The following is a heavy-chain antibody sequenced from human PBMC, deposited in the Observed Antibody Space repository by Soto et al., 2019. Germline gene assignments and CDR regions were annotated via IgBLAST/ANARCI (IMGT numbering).Heavy chain of an antibody. CDR1: GGSFRGYY. CDR3: ARGGPVLNYYVSGSYYRSYYYYGMDV. Sequence: LSLTCAVYGGSFRGYYWSWIRQPPGKGLEWIGEINHSGSTNYNPSLKSRVTISVDTSKNQFSLKLSSVTAADTAVYYCARGGPVLNYYVSGSYYRSYYYYGMDVWGQGTKVTVSS. D-gene: IGHD3-10*01. V-gene: IGHV4-34*01. J-gene: IGHJ6*02. CDR2: INHSGST.